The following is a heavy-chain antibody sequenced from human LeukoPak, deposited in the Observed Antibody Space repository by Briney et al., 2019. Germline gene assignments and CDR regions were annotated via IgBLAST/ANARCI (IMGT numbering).Heavy chain of an antibody. D-gene: IGHD5-18*01. CDR2: IYYSGST. CDR3: ARGGIQLWLWYFDL. V-gene: IGHV4-39*07. Sequence: SETLSLTCNVSGGSISSSIHYWGWIRQPPGKGLEWIGSIYYSGSTYYNPSLKSRVTISVDTSKNQFSLKLSSVTAADTAVYYCARGGIQLWLWYFDLWGRGTLVTVSS. CDR1: GGSISSSIHY. J-gene: IGHJ2*01.